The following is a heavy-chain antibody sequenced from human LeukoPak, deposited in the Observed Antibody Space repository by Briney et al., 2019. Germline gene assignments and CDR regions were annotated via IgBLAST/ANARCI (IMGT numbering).Heavy chain of an antibody. V-gene: IGHV3-30*18. CDR3: AKSRPRFRVLLDY. J-gene: IGHJ4*02. CDR2: ISYDGSNK. D-gene: IGHD3-10*01. CDR1: GFIFSSYG. Sequence: PGRSLRLSCAASGFIFSSYGMHWVRQAPGKGLEWVAVISYDGSNKYYADSVKGRFTISRDNSKNTLYLQMNSLRAEDTAVYYCAKSRPRFRVLLDYWGQGTLVTVSS.